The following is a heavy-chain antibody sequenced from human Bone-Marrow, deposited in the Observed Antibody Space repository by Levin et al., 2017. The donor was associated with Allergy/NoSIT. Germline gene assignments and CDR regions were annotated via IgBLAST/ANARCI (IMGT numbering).Heavy chain of an antibody. D-gene: IGHD2-8*01. V-gene: IGHV4-59*01. J-gene: IGHJ6*02. CDR2: IYYSGNT. CDR1: GGSISAYF. CDR3: TGDSYCVNGMCSPVDYYYYGMDI. Sequence: PSETLSLTCTVSGGSISAYFWSWIRQSPGKGLEWIGYIYYSGNTNYNPSLKSRASISIDTSNYQFFLRLNSVTAADTAVYYCTGDSYCVNGMCSPVDYYYYGMDIWGQGTTVTVSS.